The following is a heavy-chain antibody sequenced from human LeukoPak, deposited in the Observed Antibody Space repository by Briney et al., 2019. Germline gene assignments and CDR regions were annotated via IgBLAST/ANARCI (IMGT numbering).Heavy chain of an antibody. D-gene: IGHD3-3*01. Sequence: GGSLRLSCAASGFTVSSNYMGWVRQAPGKGLEWVSVIYSGGSTYYADSVKGRFTISRDNSKNTLYLQMNSLRAEDTAVYYCARGGRITIFGVVSAFDYWGQGTLVTVSS. CDR1: GFTVSSNY. CDR2: IYSGGST. CDR3: ARGGRITIFGVVSAFDY. J-gene: IGHJ4*02. V-gene: IGHV3-66*01.